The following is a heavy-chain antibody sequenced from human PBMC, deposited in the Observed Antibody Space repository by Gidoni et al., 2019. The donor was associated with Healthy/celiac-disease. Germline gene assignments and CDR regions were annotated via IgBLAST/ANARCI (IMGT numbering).Heavy chain of an antibody. CDR3: AKDIVRVEDIVVVVAATAVDY. J-gene: IGHJ4*02. D-gene: IGHD2-15*01. V-gene: IGHV3-23*01. CDR1: GFVFSSYA. Sequence: EVQLLESGGGLVQPGGSLRLSCAASGFVFSSYAMRWVRQAPGKGLEWVSAIIGSGGSTYYADSVKGRFTISRDNSKNTLYLQMNSLRAEDTAVYYCAKDIVRVEDIVVVVAATAVDYWGQGTLVTVSS. CDR2: IIGSGGST.